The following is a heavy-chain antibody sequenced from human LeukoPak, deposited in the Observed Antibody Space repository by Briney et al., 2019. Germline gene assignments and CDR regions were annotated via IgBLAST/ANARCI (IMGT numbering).Heavy chain of an antibody. J-gene: IGHJ3*02. Sequence: GESLKISCAASVFTFRTFAMSWVRQAPGKGLEWVSTISGSGGGTYYDDSVKGRFTISRDDAKNSLYLQMNSLRAEDTAVYYCASRSSGYSDDAFDIWGQGTMVTVSS. CDR2: ISGSGGGT. CDR3: ASRSSGYSDDAFDI. CDR1: VFTFRTFA. V-gene: IGHV3-23*01. D-gene: IGHD3-22*01.